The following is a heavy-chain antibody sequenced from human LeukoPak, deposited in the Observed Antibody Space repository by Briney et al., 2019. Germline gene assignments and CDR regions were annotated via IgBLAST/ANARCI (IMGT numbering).Heavy chain of an antibody. CDR3: ARDWDYGDYGEGPGY. J-gene: IGHJ4*02. D-gene: IGHD4-17*01. Sequence: GGSLRLSCAASGFTFSNYGMYWVRQAPGKGLEWVAVIWYDGSKKYYADSVKGRFTISRDNSKNTLYLQMNSLRAEDTAVYYCARDWDYGDYGEGPGYWGQGTLVTVSS. CDR2: IWYDGSKK. V-gene: IGHV3-33*07. CDR1: GFTFSNYG.